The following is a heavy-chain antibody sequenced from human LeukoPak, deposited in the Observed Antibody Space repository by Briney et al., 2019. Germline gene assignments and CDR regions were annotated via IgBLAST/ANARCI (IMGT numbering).Heavy chain of an antibody. V-gene: IGHV3-74*01. Sequence: GGSLRLSCAASGFTFSTYWMRWVRQAPETGLVWVSLIISDVGSTNYADSVKGRFTLSRDNAKNTPYLQMNSLRAEDTAVYYCATDVPAATIFGYWGQGTLVTV. CDR2: IISDVGST. CDR1: GFTFSTYW. J-gene: IGHJ4*02. CDR3: ATDVPAATIFGY. D-gene: IGHD2-2*01.